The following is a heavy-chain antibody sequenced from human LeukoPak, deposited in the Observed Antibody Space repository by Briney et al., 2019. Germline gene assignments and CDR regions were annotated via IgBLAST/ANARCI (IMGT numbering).Heavy chain of an antibody. Sequence: PGGSLRLSCAASGFPFSSYWMNWVRQAPGKGLEWVANIKENGGERYYVDSVKGRFTISRGNANNSLYLKMNRLRAEDTAVYYCARGYYYGSGSNWFDPWGQGTLVTVSS. CDR2: IKENGGER. D-gene: IGHD3-10*01. J-gene: IGHJ5*02. V-gene: IGHV3-7*01. CDR1: GFPFSSYW. CDR3: ARGYYYGSGSNWFDP.